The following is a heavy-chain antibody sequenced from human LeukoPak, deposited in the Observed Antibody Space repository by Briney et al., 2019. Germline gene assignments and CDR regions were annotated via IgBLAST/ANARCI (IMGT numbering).Heavy chain of an antibody. D-gene: IGHD3-3*01. Sequence: GGSLRLSCAASGFTFSSYWMSWVRQAPGKGLEWVANIKQDGSEKYYVDSVKGRFTISRDNAKNSLYLQMNSLRAEDTAVYYCGRNQGGSNDFWGVYYFYYYNVMDVGAQGPTVTVSS. CDR3: GRNQGGSNDFWGVYYFYYYNVMDV. J-gene: IGHJ6*02. CDR2: IKQDGSEK. CDR1: GFTFSSYW. V-gene: IGHV3-7*03.